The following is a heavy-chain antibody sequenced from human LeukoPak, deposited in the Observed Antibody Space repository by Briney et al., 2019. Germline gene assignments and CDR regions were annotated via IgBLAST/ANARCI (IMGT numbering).Heavy chain of an antibody. V-gene: IGHV4-31*03. CDR1: GGSISSGGYY. CDR2: IYYSGST. CDR3: ARRFVVVPAARKGWFDP. J-gene: IGHJ5*02. Sequence: ASQTLSLTCTVSGGSISSGGYYWSWIRQHPGKGLEWIGYIYYSGSTYYNPSLKSRVTISVDTSKNQFSLKLSSVTAADTAVYYCARRFVVVPAARKGWFDPWGQGTLVTVSS. D-gene: IGHD2-2*01.